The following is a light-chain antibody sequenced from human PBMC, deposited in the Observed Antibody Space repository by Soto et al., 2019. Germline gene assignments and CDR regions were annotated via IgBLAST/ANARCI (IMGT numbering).Light chain of an antibody. J-gene: IGLJ3*02. CDR1: NSNIGRNA. V-gene: IGLV1-44*01. Sequence: QSVLTQPPSASGTPGQRVTISCSGSNSNIGRNAVNWYQQLPGTAPRLLISSDNRRPSGVPDRFSASKSGTSASLAISGLQSDDEADYYCAAWDDSLIGIWVFGGGTK. CDR3: AAWDDSLIGIWV. CDR2: SDN.